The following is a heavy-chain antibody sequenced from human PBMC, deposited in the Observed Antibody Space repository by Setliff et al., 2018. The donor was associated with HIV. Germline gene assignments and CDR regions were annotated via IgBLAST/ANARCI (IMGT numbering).Heavy chain of an antibody. CDR1: GYTFTGYY. D-gene: IGHD1-1*01. CDR2: INPYSGGT. Sequence: EASVKVSCKASGYTFTGYYIHWVRQAPGQGLQWMGWINPYSGGTNYAQKFRGRVTMTRDTSITTAYMEPSRLRSDDTAVYYCVRDEKRAAGGTLYYFDLWGQGTLVTVSS. V-gene: IGHV1-2*02. J-gene: IGHJ4*02. CDR3: VRDEKRAAGGTLYYFDL.